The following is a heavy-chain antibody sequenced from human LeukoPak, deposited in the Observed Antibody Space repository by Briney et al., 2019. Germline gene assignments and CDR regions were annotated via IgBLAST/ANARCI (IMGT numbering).Heavy chain of an antibody. CDR2: ISSSGSTT. V-gene: IGHV3-11*01. D-gene: IGHD3-10*01. Sequence: GGSLRLSCAASGFTFSEYYMSWIRQAPGKGLEWVSYISSSGSTTYYADSVKGRFTISRDNAKNSLYLQMNRLRAEDTAVNYWGREMDGPYGSGSPLNYWGKEPWSPSPQ. CDR3: GREMDGPYGSGSPLNY. J-gene: IGHJ4*01. CDR1: GFTFSEYY.